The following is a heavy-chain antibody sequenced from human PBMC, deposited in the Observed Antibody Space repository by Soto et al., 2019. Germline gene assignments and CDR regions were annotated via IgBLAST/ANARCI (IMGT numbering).Heavy chain of an antibody. Sequence: GGSLRLSCAASGFTFNGYSMNWVRQAPGKGLEWVASISTRSDIYYADSVKGRFTISRDNAKNSVSLQMNSLRAEDTAVYYCAREETAWPLAYGLDVWGQGTTVTVSS. CDR3: AREETAWPLAYGLDV. J-gene: IGHJ6*02. V-gene: IGHV3-21*01. D-gene: IGHD2-21*02. CDR1: GFTFNGYS. CDR2: ISTRSDI.